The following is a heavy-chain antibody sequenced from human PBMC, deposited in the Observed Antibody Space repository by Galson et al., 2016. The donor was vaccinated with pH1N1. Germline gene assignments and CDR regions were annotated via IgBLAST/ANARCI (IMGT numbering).Heavy chain of an antibody. D-gene: IGHD2-15*01. CDR3: ATDFSYCRGRSCYLTPLFNLFDP. J-gene: IGHJ5*02. CDR2: MWHDGSNE. CDR1: GFNFSSYG. V-gene: IGHV3-33*07. Sequence: SLRLSCAASGFNFSSYGMYWVRQAPRKALEWVAAMWHDGSNEYYSDSVKGRFTISRDNSKNTLYLQMDRLRGEDTAVYYCATDFSYCRGRSCYLTPLFNLFDPWGQGTLVTVS.